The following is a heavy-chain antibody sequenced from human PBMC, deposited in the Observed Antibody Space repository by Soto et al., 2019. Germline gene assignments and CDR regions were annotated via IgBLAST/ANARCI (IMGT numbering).Heavy chain of an antibody. Sequence: QVQLVESGGGVVQPGRSLRLSCAASGFTFNNYGMHWVRQAPGKGLDWVALISYDGSINYYADSVKGRFTISRDNFKNTLYLQMNSLRTADTAVYYCAKAQGLRSRDGFNPDYWGQGTLVTVSS. CDR1: GFTFNNYG. J-gene: IGHJ4*02. V-gene: IGHV3-30*18. CDR3: AKAQGLRSRDGFNPDY. D-gene: IGHD2-2*01. CDR2: ISYDGSIN.